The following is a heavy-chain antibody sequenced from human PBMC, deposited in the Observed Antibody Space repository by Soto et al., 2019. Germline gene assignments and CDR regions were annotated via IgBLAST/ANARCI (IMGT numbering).Heavy chain of an antibody. D-gene: IGHD2-2*01. V-gene: IGHV3-23*01. CDR1: GFTLSSYA. CDR2: ISGSGGST. J-gene: IGHJ2*01. CDR3: AKYCSSTSYRQGFDL. Sequence: EVQLLESGGGLVQPGGSLRLSCAASGFTLSSYAMSWVRQAPGKGLEWVSAISGSGGSTYYADSVKGRFTISRDNSKNTLYLQMNSLRAEDTAVYYCAKYCSSTSYRQGFDLWGRGTLVTVSS.